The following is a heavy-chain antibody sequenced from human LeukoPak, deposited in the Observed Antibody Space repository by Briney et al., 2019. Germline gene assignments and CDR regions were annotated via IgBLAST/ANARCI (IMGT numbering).Heavy chain of an antibody. CDR1: GFTFSSYA. J-gene: IGHJ4*02. Sequence: AGGSLRLSCAASGFTFSSYAMSWVRQAQGKGLEWVSAISGSGYSTYYADSVKGRFTISRDNSKNTLYLQMNSLRAEDTAVYYCAKEAGYSGYDYPDYWGQGTLVTVSS. V-gene: IGHV3-23*01. CDR3: AKEAGYSGYDYPDY. D-gene: IGHD5-12*01. CDR2: ISGSGYST.